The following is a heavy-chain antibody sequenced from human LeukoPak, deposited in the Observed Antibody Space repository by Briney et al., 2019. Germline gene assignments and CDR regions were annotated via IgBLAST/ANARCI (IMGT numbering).Heavy chain of an antibody. CDR2: IYYSGST. V-gene: IGHV4-59*08. Sequence: SETLSLTCTVSSGSIRSYYWSWIRQPPGKGLEWIGYIYYSGSTNYNPSLKSRVTISVDTSKNQFSLKLSSVTAADTAMYYCVGSSGYRYNWFDPWGQGTLVTVSS. D-gene: IGHD3-22*01. J-gene: IGHJ5*02. CDR3: VGSSGYRYNWFDP. CDR1: SGSIRSYY.